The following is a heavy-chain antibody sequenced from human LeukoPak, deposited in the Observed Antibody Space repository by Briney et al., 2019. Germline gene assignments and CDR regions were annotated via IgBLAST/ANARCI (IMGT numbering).Heavy chain of an antibody. J-gene: IGHJ4*02. CDR3: ARSTGGWSYFDH. Sequence: PSETLSLTCTVSGGSISSYYWSWIRQPPGKGLEWIGYIYDSGSTNYNPSLNSRATISEDMSKNQFSLKVRSVTAADTAVYYCARSTGGWSYFDHWGQGILVTVSP. CDR1: GGSISSYY. D-gene: IGHD6-19*01. CDR2: IYDSGST. V-gene: IGHV4-59*01.